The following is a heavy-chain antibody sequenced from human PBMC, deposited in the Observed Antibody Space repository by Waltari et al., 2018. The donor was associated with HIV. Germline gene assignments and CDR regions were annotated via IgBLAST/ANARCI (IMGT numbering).Heavy chain of an antibody. D-gene: IGHD3-22*01. V-gene: IGHV3-7*01. J-gene: IGHJ4*02. CDR2: IKKDESEK. Sequence: EVQLVESGGGLVQPGGSLRLSCAASGFTFNKYWMPWVRQAPGKGLEWVANIKKDESEKYYADSLKGRFTISRDNAKNSLFLQMNSLRVEDTAVYYCAREALYDSSGYYFDYWGQGTLVTVSS. CDR3: AREALYDSSGYYFDY. CDR1: GFTFNKYW.